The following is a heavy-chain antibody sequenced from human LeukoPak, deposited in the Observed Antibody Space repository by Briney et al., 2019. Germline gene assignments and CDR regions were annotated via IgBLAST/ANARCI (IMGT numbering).Heavy chain of an antibody. J-gene: IGHJ4*02. V-gene: IGHV4-59*08. CDR1: GGSISSDY. Sequence: SETLSLTCTVSGGSISSDYWSWIRQPPGRGLEWIGFNYYSGRTNYKPSLKSRVTTSVDTSKNQFSLKLTSVTAADTAVYYCVRQVVALGVNAAFDYWGQGILVTVSS. D-gene: IGHD3-3*01. CDR3: VRQVVALGVNAAFDY. CDR2: NYYSGRT.